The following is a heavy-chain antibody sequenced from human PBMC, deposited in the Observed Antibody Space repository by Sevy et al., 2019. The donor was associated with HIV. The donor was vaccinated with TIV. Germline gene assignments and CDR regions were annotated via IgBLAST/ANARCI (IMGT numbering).Heavy chain of an antibody. CDR1: GFTFSNAW. V-gene: IGHV3-15*01. CDR2: IKSKTDGGTT. Sequence: GGSLRLSCAASGFTFSNAWMSWVRQAPGKGLEWVGRIKSKTDGGTTDYDAPVKGRFTISRDDSKNTLYLQMNSLKTEDTAVYYCTTDGTHYDFWSGYRHDYYYYYGMDVWGQGTTVTVSS. CDR3: TTDGTHYDFWSGYRHDYYYYYGMDV. D-gene: IGHD3-3*01. J-gene: IGHJ6*02.